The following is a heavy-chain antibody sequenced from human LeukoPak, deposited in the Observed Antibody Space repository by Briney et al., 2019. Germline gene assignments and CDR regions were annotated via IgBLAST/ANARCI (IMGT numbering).Heavy chain of an antibody. J-gene: IGHJ4*02. CDR2: IYYSGST. V-gene: IGHV4-39*07. D-gene: IGHD2-2*01. Sequence: SETLSLTCTVSGGSISSSSYYWGWIRQPPGKGLEWIGSIYYSGSTYYNPSLKSRVTMSVDTSKNQFSLKLRSVSAADTAVYYCAKTGTDIVVIPDGAFDYWGQGTLVTVSS. CDR1: GGSISSSSYY. CDR3: AKTGTDIVVIPDGAFDY.